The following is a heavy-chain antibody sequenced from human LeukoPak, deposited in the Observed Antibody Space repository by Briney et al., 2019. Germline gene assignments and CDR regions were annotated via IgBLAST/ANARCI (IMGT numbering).Heavy chain of an antibody. CDR1: GFTFSSYS. CDR3: ARDSGSTSSGY. J-gene: IGHJ4*02. CDR2: IGGTSYFM. D-gene: IGHD2-2*01. V-gene: IGHV3-48*01. Sequence: GGSLRLSCAASGFTFSSYSINWVRQAPGKGLEWVSYIGGTSYFMFYADSVKGRFTISRDSSKNTLYLQMNSLRAEDTAVYYCARDSGSTSSGYWGQGTLVTVSS.